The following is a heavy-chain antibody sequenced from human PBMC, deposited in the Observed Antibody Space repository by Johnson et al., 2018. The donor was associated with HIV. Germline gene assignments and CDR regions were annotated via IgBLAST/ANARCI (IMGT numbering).Heavy chain of an antibody. CDR1: GFTFSSYW. Sequence: VQLVESGGGLVQPGGSLRLSCAASGFTFSSYWMSWVRQAPGKGLEWVANIKQDGSEKYYVDSVKGRFTISRDNAKNSLYLQMNSLRAEDTSLYYCARRECFDYGNAFEIWGQGTMVTVAS. D-gene: IGHD5-12*01. J-gene: IGHJ3*02. V-gene: IGHV3-7*01. CDR2: IKQDGSEK. CDR3: ARRECFDYGNAFEI.